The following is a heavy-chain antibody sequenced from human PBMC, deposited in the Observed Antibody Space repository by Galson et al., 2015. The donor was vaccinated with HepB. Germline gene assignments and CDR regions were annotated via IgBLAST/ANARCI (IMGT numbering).Heavy chain of an antibody. CDR3: ARTYYYYDSLKSDY. V-gene: IGHV1-18*01. Sequence: SGAEVKKPGESLKISCKASGYTFSSFGLSWVRQAPGHGLEWVGWVRADNGNTDYAQKVQGRVTMTTDASTSTAYMELRSLTSDDTAVYYCARTYYYYDSLKSDYWGQGTLVAVSS. D-gene: IGHD3-22*01. CDR1: GYTFSSFG. CDR2: VRADNGNT. J-gene: IGHJ4*02.